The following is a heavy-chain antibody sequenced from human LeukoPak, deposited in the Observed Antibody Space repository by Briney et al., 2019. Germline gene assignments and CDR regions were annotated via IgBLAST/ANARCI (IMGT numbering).Heavy chain of an antibody. CDR2: ISYDGNNK. CDR3: AKEKFVTADRYFDY. J-gene: IGHJ4*02. CDR1: GFTFSSYG. D-gene: IGHD2-21*02. V-gene: IGHV3-30*18. Sequence: GGFLRLSCAASGFTFSSYGIHWVRQAPGKGLEWVALISYDGNNKDYADSVKGRFTISRDNSKNTLYLQMNSLGAEDTAVYYCAKEKFVTADRYFDYWGQGTLVTVSS.